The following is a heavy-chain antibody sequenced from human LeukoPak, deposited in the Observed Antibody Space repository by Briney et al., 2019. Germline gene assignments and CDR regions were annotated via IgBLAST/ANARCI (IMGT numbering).Heavy chain of an antibody. V-gene: IGHV1-46*01. Sequence: ASVKVSCKASGYTFTSYYMHWVRQAPGQGLEWMGIINPSGGSTSYAQKFQGRVNMTRDTSTSTVYMELSSLRSEDTAVYYCARAVAGNDAFDIWGQGTMVTVSS. CDR1: GYTFTSYY. J-gene: IGHJ3*02. D-gene: IGHD6-19*01. CDR2: INPSGGST. CDR3: ARAVAGNDAFDI.